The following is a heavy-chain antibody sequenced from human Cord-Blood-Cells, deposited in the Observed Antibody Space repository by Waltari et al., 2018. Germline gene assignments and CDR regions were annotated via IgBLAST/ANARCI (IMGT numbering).Heavy chain of an antibody. CDR1: GGTFSSYA. V-gene: IGHV1-69*04. CDR2: IIPILGIA. CDR3: AREVRISPIKCSGGSCYDAFDI. Sequence: QVQLVQSGAEVKKPGSSVTVSCKASGGTFSSYAISWVRQAPRQGLEWMGGIIPILGIANYAQKVQGRVTITADESTSTAYMELSSLRSEDTAVYYCAREVRISPIKCSGGSCYDAFDIWGQGTMVTVSS. J-gene: IGHJ3*02. D-gene: IGHD2-15*01.